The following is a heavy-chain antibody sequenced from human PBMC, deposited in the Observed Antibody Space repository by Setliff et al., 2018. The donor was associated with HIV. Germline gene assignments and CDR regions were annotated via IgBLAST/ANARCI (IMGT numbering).Heavy chain of an antibody. D-gene: IGHD2-2*01. CDR3: AASADGDCATTNCANWFDP. CDR2: INPNSGGT. CDR1: GYTFTGYY. Sequence: ASVKVSCKASGYTFTGYYMHWVRQAPGQGLEWMGWINPNSGGTNYAQKFQGRVTMTRDTSISTAYMELSRLRSDDTAMYYCAASADGDCATTNCANWFDPWGQGTLVTVSS. J-gene: IGHJ5*02. V-gene: IGHV1-2*02.